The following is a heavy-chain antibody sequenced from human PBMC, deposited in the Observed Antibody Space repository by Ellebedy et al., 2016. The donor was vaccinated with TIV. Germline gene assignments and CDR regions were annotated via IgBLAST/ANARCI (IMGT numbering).Heavy chain of an antibody. CDR2: ISYSSDIT. V-gene: IGHV3-23*01. CDR3: ARGFVTTVNSMDV. D-gene: IGHD4-17*01. CDR1: GFAFSGYA. Sequence: GESLKISCAASGFAFSGYAMSWVRQAPGKGLEWVSSISYSSDITHYADSVKGRFTISRDNSKNTLYLQMNSLRPEDTAVYYCARGFVTTVNSMDVWGQGTMVTVSS. J-gene: IGHJ6*02.